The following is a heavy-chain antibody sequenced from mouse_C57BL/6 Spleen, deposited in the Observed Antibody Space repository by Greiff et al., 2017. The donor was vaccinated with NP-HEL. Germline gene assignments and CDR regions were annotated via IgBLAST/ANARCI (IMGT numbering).Heavy chain of an antibody. J-gene: IGHJ4*01. Sequence: EVQLQQSGAELVRPGASVKLSCTASGFNIKDYYMHWVKQRPEQGLEWIGRIDPEDGDTEYAPKFKGKATMTADTSSNTAYLQLSSLTSEETAVYYSTTYYGNYEDYAMDDWGQGTSVTVSS. CDR1: GFNIKDYY. V-gene: IGHV14-1*01. CDR2: IDPEDGDT. CDR3: TTYYGNYEDYAMDD. D-gene: IGHD2-1*01.